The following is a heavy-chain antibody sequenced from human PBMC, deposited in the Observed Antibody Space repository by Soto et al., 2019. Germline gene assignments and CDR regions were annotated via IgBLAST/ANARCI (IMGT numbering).Heavy chain of an antibody. CDR2: ISYDGSNK. D-gene: IGHD2-15*01. J-gene: IGHJ6*02. Sequence: SLRLSCAASGFTFSSYAMHWVRQAPGKGLEWVAVISYDGSNKYYADSVKGRFTISRDNSKNTLYLQMNSLRAEDTAVYYCAREVLVAYYGMDVWGQGTTVTVSS. CDR1: GFTFSSYA. V-gene: IGHV3-30-3*01. CDR3: AREVLVAYYGMDV.